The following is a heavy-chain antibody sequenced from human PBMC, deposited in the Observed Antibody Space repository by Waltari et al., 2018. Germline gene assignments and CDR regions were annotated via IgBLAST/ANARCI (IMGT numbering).Heavy chain of an antibody. Sequence: RLQLQESGPGLVKPSETLSLTCTVSGGSIYSSSYYWGWIRQPPGKGLEWIGSIYYSGSTYYNPSLKSRVTISVDTSKNHFSLKLSSVTAADTAVYYCARDISIAVAGEFDYWGQGTLVTVSS. CDR2: IYYSGST. V-gene: IGHV4-39*06. D-gene: IGHD6-19*01. CDR1: GGSIYSSSYY. CDR3: ARDISIAVAGEFDY. J-gene: IGHJ4*02.